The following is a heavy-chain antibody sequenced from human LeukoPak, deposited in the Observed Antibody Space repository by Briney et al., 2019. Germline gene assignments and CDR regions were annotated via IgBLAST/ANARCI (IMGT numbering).Heavy chain of an antibody. V-gene: IGHV1-2*02. CDR2: INPNSGGT. CDR1: GYTFTGYY. CDR3: ARERAYDSSGYYWDY. J-gene: IGHJ4*02. Sequence: SSVKVSCKASGYTFTGYYMHWVRQAPGQGLEWMGWINPNSGGTNYAQKFQGRVTMTRDTSISTAYMELSRLRSDDTAVYYCARERAYDSSGYYWDYWGQGTLVTVSP. D-gene: IGHD3-22*01.